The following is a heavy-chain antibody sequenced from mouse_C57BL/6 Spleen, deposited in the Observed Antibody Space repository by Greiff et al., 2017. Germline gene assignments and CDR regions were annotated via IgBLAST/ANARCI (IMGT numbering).Heavy chain of an antibody. CDR1: GFTFRSYA. CDR2: ISSGGDYI. V-gene: IGHV5-9-1*02. CDR3: TRGGAPYYFDY. J-gene: IGHJ2*01. Sequence: EVQGVESGEGLVKPGGSLKLSCAASGFTFRSYAMSWVRQTPEKRLEWVAYISSGGDYIYYADTVKGRFTISRDNARNTLYLQMSSLKSEDTAMYYCTRGGAPYYFDYWGQGTTLTVSS.